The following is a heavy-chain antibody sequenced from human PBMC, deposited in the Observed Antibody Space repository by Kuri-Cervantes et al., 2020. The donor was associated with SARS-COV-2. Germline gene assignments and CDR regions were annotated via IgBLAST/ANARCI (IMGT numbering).Heavy chain of an antibody. CDR1: GFTFSGHW. D-gene: IGHD1-1*01. CDR2: INPDGSYT. J-gene: IGHJ4*02. Sequence: GGSLRLPCAASGFTFSGHWIHWVRQAPGKGLVWVSRINPDGSYTNNADSVKGRFTPSRDNAKNMLFLQMNSLRAEDTAVYYCVRDGDHWNFDYWGQGTMVTVSS. CDR3: VRDGDHWNFDY. V-gene: IGHV3-74*01.